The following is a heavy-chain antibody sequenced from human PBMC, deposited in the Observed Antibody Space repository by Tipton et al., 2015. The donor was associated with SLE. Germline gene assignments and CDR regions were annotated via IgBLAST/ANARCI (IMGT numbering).Heavy chain of an antibody. Sequence: TLSLTCAVYGGSFSRYYCSWLRQPPVNGMELFWGINHSGSTNYNPSLKSRVTISVDTSKNQFSLKLSSVTAADTAVYYCARVSVVAAKRSDYYYGMDVWGHWSSVAVSS. D-gene: IGHD2-15*01. CDR2: INHSGST. CDR3: ARVSVVAAKRSDYYYGMDV. CDR1: GGSFSRYY. J-gene: IGHJ6*02. V-gene: IGHV4-34*01.